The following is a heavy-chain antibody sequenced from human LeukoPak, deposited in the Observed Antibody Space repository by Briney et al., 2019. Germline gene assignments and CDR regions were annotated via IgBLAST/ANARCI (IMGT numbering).Heavy chain of an antibody. Sequence: GGSLRLSCAASGFTFSSYAMNWVRQAPGKGLEWVAVISYDGSNKYYADSVKGRFTISRDNPKNTLYLQMNSLRAEATALYSCAREVLRYFGWLFEGFDYWGRGTLVTVSS. CDR1: GFTFSSYA. CDR2: ISYDGSNK. J-gene: IGHJ4*02. CDR3: AREVLRYFGWLFEGFDY. D-gene: IGHD3-9*01. V-gene: IGHV3-30*04.